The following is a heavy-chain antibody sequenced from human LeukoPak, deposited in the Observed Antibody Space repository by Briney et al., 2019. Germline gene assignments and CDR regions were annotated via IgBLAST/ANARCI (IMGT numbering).Heavy chain of an antibody. CDR3: AKAFPVYSGSYYLDY. CDR2: INTDGRST. CDR1: GFTFSPYW. Sequence: GGSLRLSCAASGFTFSPYWMHWVRQAPGKGLVWVSRINTDGRSTDYADSVKGRFTISRDNSKNTLYLQMNSLRAEDTAVYCCAKAFPVYSGSYYLDYWGQGTLVTVSS. V-gene: IGHV3-74*01. J-gene: IGHJ4*02. D-gene: IGHD1-26*01.